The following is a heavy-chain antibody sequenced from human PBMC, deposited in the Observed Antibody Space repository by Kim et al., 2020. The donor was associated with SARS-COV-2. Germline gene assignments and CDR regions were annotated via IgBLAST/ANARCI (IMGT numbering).Heavy chain of an antibody. CDR1: GGTFSSYA. CDR3: ARGAGRGYCSGGSCGRNWFDP. J-gene: IGHJ5*02. Sequence: SVKVSCKASGGTFSSYAISWVRQAPGQGLEWMGGIIPIFGTANYAQKFQGRVTITADESTSTAYMELSSLRSEDTAVYYCARGAGRGYCSGGSCGRNWFDPWGQGTLVTVSS. CDR2: IIPIFGTA. V-gene: IGHV1-69*13. D-gene: IGHD2-15*01.